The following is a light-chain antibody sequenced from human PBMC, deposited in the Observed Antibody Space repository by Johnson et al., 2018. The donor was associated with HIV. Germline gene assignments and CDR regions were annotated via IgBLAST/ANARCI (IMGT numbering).Light chain of an antibody. Sequence: QSVLTQPPSVSAAPGQKVTISCSGSSSNIGNNYVSWYQQLPGTAPKLLIYENNKRPSGIPDLFSGSKSGTSATLGITGLQTGDEADYYCGAWDSSPSAYVFGTGTKVTVL. CDR3: GAWDSSPSAYV. V-gene: IGLV1-51*02. J-gene: IGLJ1*01. CDR1: SSNIGNNY. CDR2: ENN.